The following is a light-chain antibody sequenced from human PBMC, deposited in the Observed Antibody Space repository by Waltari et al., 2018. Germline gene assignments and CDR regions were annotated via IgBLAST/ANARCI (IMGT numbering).Light chain of an antibody. Sequence: QQQPEGGPRFLMRVNRDGSHYRGYGLPDRVSGSSSGTERYLTISSLQSEDEAAYYCQAWGTGTVFGGGTKLAVL. CDR2: VNRDGSH. J-gene: IGLJ2*01. CDR3: QAWGTGTV. V-gene: IGLV4-69*01.